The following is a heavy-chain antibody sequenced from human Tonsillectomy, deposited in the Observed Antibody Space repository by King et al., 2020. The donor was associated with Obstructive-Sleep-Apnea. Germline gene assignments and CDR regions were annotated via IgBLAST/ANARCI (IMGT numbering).Heavy chain of an antibody. CDR3: AAARGDYETMGEDY. CDR2: IYYSGRT. J-gene: IGHJ4*02. D-gene: IGHD4-17*01. Sequence: VQLQESGPGLVKPSETLSLTCTVSGGSISSYYWSWIRRPPGKGLEWIGYIYYSGRTNYNPSLKSRVTISVDTSKNQFSLKLSSVTAADTAVYYCAAARGDYETMGEDYWGQGTLVTVSS. CDR1: GGSISSYY. V-gene: IGHV4-59*01.